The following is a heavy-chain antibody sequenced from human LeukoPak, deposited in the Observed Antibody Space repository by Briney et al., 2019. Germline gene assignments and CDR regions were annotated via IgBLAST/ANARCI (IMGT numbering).Heavy chain of an antibody. CDR2: INSDGSSA. CDR3: ARDHRGSGSRYYYYYMDV. D-gene: IGHD3-10*01. Sequence: GGSLRLSCAVSGFTFSSYAMSWVRQAPGKGLEWVSRINSDGSSASYADSVKGRFTISRDNAKNTLYLQMNSLRAEDTAVYYCARDHRGSGSRYYYYYMDVWGKGTTVTISS. V-gene: IGHV3-74*01. CDR1: GFTFSSYA. J-gene: IGHJ6*03.